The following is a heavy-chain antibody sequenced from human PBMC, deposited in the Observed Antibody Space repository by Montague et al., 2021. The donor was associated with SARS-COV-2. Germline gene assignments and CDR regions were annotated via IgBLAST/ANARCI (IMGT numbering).Heavy chain of an antibody. CDR3: ARGSTVTHY. D-gene: IGHD4-17*01. J-gene: IGHJ4*02. CDR2: INHSGST. Sequence: SDTLSLTRAVYGGSFSGYYWSWIRQPPGKGLEWIGEINHSGSTNXNPSLKGRVTISVDTSKNQFSLKLSSVTAADTAVYYCARGSTVTHYWGQGTLVTVSS. CDR1: GGSFSGYY. V-gene: IGHV4-34*01.